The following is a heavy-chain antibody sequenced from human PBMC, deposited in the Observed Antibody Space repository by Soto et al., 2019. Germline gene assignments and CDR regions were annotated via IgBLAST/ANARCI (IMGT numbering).Heavy chain of an antibody. D-gene: IGHD2-2*01. V-gene: IGHV3-23*01. CDR2: VGWNGGDI. CDR3: AKERAVVVPVSTSYFHYYGLDV. J-gene: IGHJ6*02. CDR1: GLTFSNYA. Sequence: EVRLLESGGGLVKPGGSLRLSCATSGLTFSNYAMSWVRQAPGGGLEWVSGVGWNGGDIVYADSVKGRFTVSRDNTRNSLYLEVNSLTTEDTAIYFCAKERAVVVPVSTSYFHYYGLDVWGQGTTVTVS.